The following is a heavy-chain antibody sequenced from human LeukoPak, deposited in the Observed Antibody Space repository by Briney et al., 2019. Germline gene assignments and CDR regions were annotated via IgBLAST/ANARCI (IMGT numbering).Heavy chain of an antibody. V-gene: IGHV3-30*18. Sequence: GRSLRLSCAASGFTFSSYGMHWVRQAPGKGLEWVAVISYDGSNKYYADSVKGRFTISRDNSKNTLYLQMNSLRAEDTAVYYCAKDASRYSSSSGDYWGQGTLVTVSS. CDR1: GFTFSSYG. CDR3: AKDASRYSSSSGDY. CDR2: ISYDGSNK. J-gene: IGHJ4*02. D-gene: IGHD6-6*01.